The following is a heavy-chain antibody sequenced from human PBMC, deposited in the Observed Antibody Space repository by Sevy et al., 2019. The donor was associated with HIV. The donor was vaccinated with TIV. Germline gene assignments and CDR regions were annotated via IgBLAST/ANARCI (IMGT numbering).Heavy chain of an antibody. CDR1: GFTFSNYA. Sequence: GGSLRLSCAASGFTFSNYAMSWVRQAPGKGLEWVSAISGSGGSTYYEDSVKGWFTISKDNSKNTLYMQMNSLRAEDTAVYYCAKAPGDFWSGSNYYYYGMDVWGQGTTVTVSS. V-gene: IGHV3-23*01. D-gene: IGHD3-3*01. CDR3: AKAPGDFWSGSNYYYYGMDV. CDR2: ISGSGGST. J-gene: IGHJ6*02.